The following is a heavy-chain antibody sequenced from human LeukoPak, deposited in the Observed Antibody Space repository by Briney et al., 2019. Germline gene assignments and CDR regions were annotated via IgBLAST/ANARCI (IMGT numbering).Heavy chain of an antibody. D-gene: IGHD6-19*01. CDR3: TTSPVPGIDY. CDR1: GFTFNKAW. Sequence: GGSLRLSCAASGFTFNKAWMTWARQDPVKGLEWLGPIKSKIRGRIIDHAAPVKGRLNISRDDSDKTVYLQMSSLRAEDTAVYYCTTSPVPGIDYWGQGIQVTVSS. CDR2: IKSKIRGRII. V-gene: IGHV3-15*01. J-gene: IGHJ4*02.